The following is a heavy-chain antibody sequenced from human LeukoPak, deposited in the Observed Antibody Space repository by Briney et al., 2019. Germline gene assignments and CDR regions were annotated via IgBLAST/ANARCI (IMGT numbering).Heavy chain of an antibody. J-gene: IGHJ3*02. CDR3: ARDGVLYDPIFRRRTFDI. Sequence: PSETLSLTCTVSGGSISSGGYYWSWIRQHPGKGLEWIGYIYYSGSTYYNPSLKSRVTISVDTSKNQSSLKLSSVTAADTAVYYCARDGVLYDPIFRRRTFDIWGQGTMVTVSS. V-gene: IGHV4-31*03. CDR1: GGSISSGGYY. CDR2: IYYSGST. D-gene: IGHD3-22*01.